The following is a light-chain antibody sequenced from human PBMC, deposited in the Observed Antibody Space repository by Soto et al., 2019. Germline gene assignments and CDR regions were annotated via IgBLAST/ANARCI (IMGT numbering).Light chain of an antibody. V-gene: IGKV3-20*01. CDR1: QSRGSNF. Sequence: EVVLTQSLGTLSLTPGERATLSCRASQSRGSNFLAWYQHNPGQAPRLLIYASSNRATGIPDRFSGSASGTDFTLTINRLEPEDFAVYYCQLYGISPHFGQGTRLEI. CDR3: QLYGISPH. CDR2: ASS. J-gene: IGKJ5*01.